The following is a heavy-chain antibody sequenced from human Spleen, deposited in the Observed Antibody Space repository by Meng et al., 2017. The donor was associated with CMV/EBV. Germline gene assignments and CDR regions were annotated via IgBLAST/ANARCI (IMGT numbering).Heavy chain of an antibody. Sequence: GESLKISCAASGFTLSNFNMNWVRQAPGRGLEWVSYISNSSSTIHYADSVKGRFTISRDNAKNSLYLQMNSLRAEDTAVYYCAKSTLAGPWGSFDYWGQGTLVTVSS. D-gene: IGHD6-19*01. J-gene: IGHJ4*02. V-gene: IGHV3-48*04. CDR3: AKSTLAGPWGSFDY. CDR2: ISNSSSTI. CDR1: GFTLSNFN.